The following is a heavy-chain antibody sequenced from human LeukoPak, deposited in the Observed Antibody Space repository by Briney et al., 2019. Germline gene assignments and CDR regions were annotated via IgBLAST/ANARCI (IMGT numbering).Heavy chain of an antibody. CDR1: GFTFSSYG. J-gene: IGHJ4*02. CDR2: ISYDGSNK. CDR3: AKDEVLWLVLFQFDY. Sequence: GGSLRLSCAASGFTFSSYGMHWVRQAPGKGLEWVAVISYDGSNKYYTDSAKGRFTISRDNSKNTLYLQMNSLRAEDTAVYYCAKDEVLWLVLFQFDYWGQGTLVTVSS. D-gene: IGHD6-19*01. V-gene: IGHV3-30*18.